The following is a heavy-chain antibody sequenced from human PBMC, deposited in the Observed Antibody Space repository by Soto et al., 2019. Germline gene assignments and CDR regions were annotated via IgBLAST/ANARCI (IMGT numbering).Heavy chain of an antibody. D-gene: IGHD3-22*01. CDR2: ISYDGSNT. V-gene: IGHV3-30*18. J-gene: IGHJ4*02. Sequence: QVQLVESGGGVVQPGRSLRLSCAASGFTFNSYGMHWVRLAPGKGLEWVARISYDGSNTNYVESVKGQFTISRDNSKNTVYLQMNSMRAEDTAVYYCAKDTYYNDSSGYYIFDYWGQGTLVIVSS. CDR1: GFTFNSYG. CDR3: AKDTYYNDSSGYYIFDY.